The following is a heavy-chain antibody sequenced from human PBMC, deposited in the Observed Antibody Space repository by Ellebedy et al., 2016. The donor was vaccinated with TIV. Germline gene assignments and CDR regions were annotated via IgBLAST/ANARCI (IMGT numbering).Heavy chain of an antibody. CDR3: ARDPGGARAFGRDHFFDH. V-gene: IGHV1-24*01. Sequence: AASVKVSCKVSGYTLTELSMHWVRQAPGKGLEWMGGFDPEDDETIYAQKFQGRVTMTEDTSTETAYMDLSSLRSEDTAVYFCARDPGGARAFGRDHFFDHWGRGTLVTVTS. CDR2: FDPEDDET. CDR1: GYTLTELS. D-gene: IGHD5-24*01. J-gene: IGHJ4*02.